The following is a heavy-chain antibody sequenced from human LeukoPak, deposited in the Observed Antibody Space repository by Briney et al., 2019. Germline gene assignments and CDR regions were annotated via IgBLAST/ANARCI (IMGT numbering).Heavy chain of an antibody. V-gene: IGHV4-59*01. CDR1: GGSISNYY. J-gene: IGHJ3*02. CDR3: ARDGTDAFDI. Sequence: SETLSLTCTVSGGSISNYYWNWIRQPPGKGLELIGYIYYSGSTNYNPSLKSRVTISVDTSKNQFSLKLSSVTAADTAVYYCARDGTDAFDIWGQGTMVTVSS. CDR2: IYYSGST. D-gene: IGHD1-26*01.